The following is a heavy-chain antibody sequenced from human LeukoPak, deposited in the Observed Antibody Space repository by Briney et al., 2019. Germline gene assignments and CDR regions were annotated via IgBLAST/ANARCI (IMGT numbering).Heavy chain of an antibody. J-gene: IGHJ3*02. CDR3: AKDLNSTYNYDSSGYEDAFDI. CDR2: IYENGGTT. Sequence: GGSLRLSCVGSGFTFRSHAMSWVRQAPEKGLEFVSGIYENGGTTYYADSVKGRFSISRDNSKNTLYLQMDSLRGEDTAVYYCAKDLNSTYNYDSSGYEDAFDIWGQGTMVTVSS. V-gene: IGHV3-23*01. CDR1: GFTFRSHA. D-gene: IGHD3-22*01.